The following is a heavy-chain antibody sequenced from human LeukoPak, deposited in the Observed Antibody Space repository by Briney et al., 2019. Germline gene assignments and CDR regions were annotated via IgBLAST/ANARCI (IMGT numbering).Heavy chain of an antibody. CDR1: GGSISSGGYY. CDR2: IYYSGST. D-gene: IGHD2-2*01. V-gene: IGHV4-31*03. J-gene: IGHJ4*02. Sequence: SETLSLTCTVSGGSISSGGYYWSWIRQHPGKGLEWIGYIYYSGSTYYNPSLKSRVTISVDTSTNQLSLKLSSVTAADTAVYYCASWTSSINAFDYWGQGTLVTVSS. CDR3: ASWTSSINAFDY.